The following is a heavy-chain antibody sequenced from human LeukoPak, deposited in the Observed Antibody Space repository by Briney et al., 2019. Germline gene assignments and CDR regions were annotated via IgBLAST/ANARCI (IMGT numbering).Heavy chain of an antibody. V-gene: IGHV4-59*01. J-gene: IGHJ3*02. Sequence: SETLSLTCTVSGDSINSYYWNWIRQPPGKGLEWIGYIYYGGRTDYNPSLKSRVTISVDTSKHQFSMKLKSVTAADTAVYFCARGRWLPNAFDIWGQGTMVTVFS. CDR1: GDSINSYY. CDR2: IYYGGRT. CDR3: ARGRWLPNAFDI. D-gene: IGHD5-24*01.